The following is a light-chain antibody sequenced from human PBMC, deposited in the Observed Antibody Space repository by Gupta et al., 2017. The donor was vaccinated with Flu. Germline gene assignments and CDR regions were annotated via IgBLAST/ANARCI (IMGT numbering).Light chain of an antibody. CDR1: SGHSTYA. Sequence: SSGHSTYAIAWHQQQPEKGPRYLMKLNSDGSHSKGDGIPDRFSGSSSGAERYLTISNVQSEDEADYYCQTWGTGRVFGGGTKLTVL. J-gene: IGLJ3*02. CDR3: QTWGTGRV. CDR2: LNSDGSH. V-gene: IGLV4-69*01.